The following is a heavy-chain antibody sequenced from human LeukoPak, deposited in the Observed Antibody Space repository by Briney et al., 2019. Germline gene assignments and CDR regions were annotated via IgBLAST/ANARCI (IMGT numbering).Heavy chain of an antibody. CDR3: AKAVNFDWLPNDY. D-gene: IGHD3-9*01. V-gene: IGHV3-23*01. CDR1: GFTFSSYA. CDR2: ISGSGGST. J-gene: IGHJ4*02. Sequence: GGSLRLSCAASGFTFSSYATSWVRRAPGKGLEWVSAISGSGGSTYYADSVKGRFTISRDNSKNTLYLQMNSLRAEDTAVYYCAKAVNFDWLPNDYWGQGTLVTVSS.